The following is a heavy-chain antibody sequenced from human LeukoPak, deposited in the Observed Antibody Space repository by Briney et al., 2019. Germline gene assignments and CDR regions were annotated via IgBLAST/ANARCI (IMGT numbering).Heavy chain of an antibody. V-gene: IGHV1-46*01. D-gene: IGHD6-6*01. Sequence: GASVKVSCKASGYTFTSYYMHWVRQAPGQGLEWMGIINPSGGSTSYAQKFQGRVTMTRGTSTSTVYMELSSLRSEDTAVYYCARDALAARLNYYYYMDVWGKGTTVTVSS. CDR3: ARDALAARLNYYYYMDV. J-gene: IGHJ6*03. CDR2: INPSGGST. CDR1: GYTFTSYY.